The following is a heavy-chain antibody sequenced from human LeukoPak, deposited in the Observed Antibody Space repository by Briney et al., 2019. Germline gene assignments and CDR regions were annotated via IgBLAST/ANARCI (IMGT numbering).Heavy chain of an antibody. D-gene: IGHD4-11*01. J-gene: IGHJ1*01. CDR2: INAGNGNT. V-gene: IGHV1-3*01. Sequence: GASVKVSCKASGYTFTSYAMHWVRQAPGQRLEWMGWINAGNGNTKYSQKFQGRVTITRDTSASTAYMEVRTLRSDDTAFYYCASSPYSNLPLEFYQHWGQGTLVTVSS. CDR1: GYTFTSYA. CDR3: ASSPYSNLPLEFYQH.